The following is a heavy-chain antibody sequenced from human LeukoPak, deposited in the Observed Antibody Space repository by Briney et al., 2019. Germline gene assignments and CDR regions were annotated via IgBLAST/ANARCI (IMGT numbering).Heavy chain of an antibody. V-gene: IGHV4-38-2*01. J-gene: IGHJ4*02. CDR3: ARHSYDFWSGYWYYFDY. CDR2: IYHSGST. D-gene: IGHD3-3*01. CDR1: GYSISSGYY. Sequence: SETLSLTCAVSGYSISSGYYWGWIRQPPGKGLEWIGSIYHSGSTYYNPSLKSRVTISVDTSKNQFSLKLSSVTAADTAVYYCARHSYDFWSGYWYYFDYWGQGTLVTVSS.